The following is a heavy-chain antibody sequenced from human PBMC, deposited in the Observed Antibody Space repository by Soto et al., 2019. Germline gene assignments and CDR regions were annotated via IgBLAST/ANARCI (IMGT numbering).Heavy chain of an antibody. D-gene: IGHD6-19*01. Sequence: QLQLQESGPGLVKPSETLSLTCAVSGGSIDNSTYYWGWIRQPPGKGLEWIGSVYYSGSSYYSPSLKSRVAMSVDSSKNQFSLNLDSVTAADTAVYYCVGINAGGWYYFDYWGQGILVTVSS. V-gene: IGHV4-39*01. CDR1: GGSIDNSTYY. CDR3: VGINAGGWYYFDY. CDR2: VYYSGSS. J-gene: IGHJ4*02.